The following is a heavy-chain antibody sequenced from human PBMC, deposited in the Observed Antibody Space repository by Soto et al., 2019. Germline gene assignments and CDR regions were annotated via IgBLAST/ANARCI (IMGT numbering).Heavy chain of an antibody. J-gene: IGHJ5*01. V-gene: IGHV3-74*01. Sequence: EVQLVESGGGLVQPGRSLRLSCAASGFTFFAYWIHWVRQVPGKGLVWVSRMNSDGGHSSYADSVRGRFTISRDNAKNTVCLQMNSLAAEVAAVSYCPKVGDYRGSAGENWFDSWGQGTLVTVSS. CDR2: MNSDGGHS. CDR1: GFTFFAYW. D-gene: IGHD4-17*01. CDR3: PKVGDYRGSAGENWFDS.